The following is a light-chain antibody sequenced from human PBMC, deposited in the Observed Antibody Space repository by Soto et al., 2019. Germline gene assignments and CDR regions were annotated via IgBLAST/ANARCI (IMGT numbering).Light chain of an antibody. CDR2: YDD. J-gene: IGLJ3*02. V-gene: IGLV1-36*01. CDR1: TSNIGNNA. CDR3: AAWDDTLNGVV. Sequence: QSVLTQPPSVSEAPRQRVTITCSGSTSNIGNNAVSWYQQLPGEAPKLLVYYDDLLSSGVSDRFSASKSGTSASLAISGLQSEDEADYYCAAWDDTLNGVVFGEGTKLTVL.